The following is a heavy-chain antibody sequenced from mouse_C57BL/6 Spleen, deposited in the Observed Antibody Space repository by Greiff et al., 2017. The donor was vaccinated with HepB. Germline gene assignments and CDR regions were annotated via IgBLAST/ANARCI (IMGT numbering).Heavy chain of an antibody. J-gene: IGHJ3*01. CDR2: IYPGSGST. CDR3: ARRQYYGSSYDY. D-gene: IGHD1-1*01. CDR1: GYTFTSYW. V-gene: IGHV1-55*01. Sequence: QVQLKQPGAELVKPGASVKMSCKASGYTFTSYWITWVKQRPGQGLEWIGDIYPGSGSTNYNEKFKSKATLTVDTSSSTAYMQLSSLTSEDSAVYYCARRQYYGSSYDYWGQGTLVTVSA.